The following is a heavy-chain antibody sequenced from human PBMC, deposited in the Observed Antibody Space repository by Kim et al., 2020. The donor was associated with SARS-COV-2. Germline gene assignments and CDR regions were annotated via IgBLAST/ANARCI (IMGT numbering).Heavy chain of an antibody. V-gene: IGHV3-7*03. Sequence: GGSLRLSCAASGFTFRGFWMGWVRQPPGKGLEWVANIKDDGSEKYYVDSVKGRFTISRDNAKNSLYLQMDSLRAEDTAAYYCTGHIRRDHNGDNWGQGTLVTVSS. CDR2: IKDDGSEK. D-gene: IGHD1-20*01. CDR1: GFTFRGFW. CDR3: TGHIRRDHNGDN. J-gene: IGHJ4*02.